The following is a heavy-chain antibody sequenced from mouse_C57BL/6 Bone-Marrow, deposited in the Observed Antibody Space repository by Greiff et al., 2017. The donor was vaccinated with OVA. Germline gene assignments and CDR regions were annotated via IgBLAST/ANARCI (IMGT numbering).Heavy chain of an antibody. CDR1: GYSFTGYY. D-gene: IGHD2-3*01. CDR2: INPSTGGT. CDR3: ARGIDGYYWFAY. J-gene: IGHJ3*01. V-gene: IGHV1-42*01. Sequence: EVQRVESGPELVKPGASVKISCKASGYSFTGYYMNWVKQSPEKSLEWIGEINPSTGGTTYNQKFKAKATLTVDKSSSTAYMQLKSLTSEDSAVYYCARGIDGYYWFAYWGQGTLVTVSA.